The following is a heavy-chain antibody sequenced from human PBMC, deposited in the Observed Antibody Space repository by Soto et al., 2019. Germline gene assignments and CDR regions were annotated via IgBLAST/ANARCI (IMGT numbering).Heavy chain of an antibody. CDR1: GFTFSDSA. J-gene: IGHJ4*02. CDR2: ISSSSSYI. Sequence: PGGSLRLSCVASGFTFSDSAIHWVRQAPGKGLEWVSSISSSSSYIYYADSVKGRFTISRDNSKNTLYLQMNSLRAEDTAVYYCAKVHSNFDYWGQGTLVTVSS. V-gene: IGHV3-21*04. CDR3: AKVHSNFDY.